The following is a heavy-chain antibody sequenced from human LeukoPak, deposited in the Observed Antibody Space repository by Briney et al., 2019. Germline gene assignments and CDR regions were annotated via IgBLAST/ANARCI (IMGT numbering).Heavy chain of an antibody. CDR3: AKLLVTVTFYFDS. J-gene: IGHJ4*02. Sequence: PGGSLRLSCVASGFTFSSYAMSWVRQAPGEGLEWVSAITGSGVTPYYADSVKGRFTISRDNSKNTLYLQMNSLRAEDTAVYYCAKLLVTVTFYFDSWGLGTLVTVSS. CDR1: GFTFSSYA. D-gene: IGHD2-21*02. V-gene: IGHV3-23*01. CDR2: ITGSGVTP.